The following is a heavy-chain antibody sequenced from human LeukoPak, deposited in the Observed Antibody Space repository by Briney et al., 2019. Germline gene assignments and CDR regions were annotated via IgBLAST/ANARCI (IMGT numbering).Heavy chain of an antibody. D-gene: IGHD3-22*01. V-gene: IGHV3-23*01. J-gene: IGHJ3*01. CDR1: GFTLRSYS. CDR2: ISGSGGNT. CDR3: AKDSSGYSFGVFDF. Sequence: GGSLRLSSASSGFTLRSYSLTWVCQAPGKGLEWVSTISGSGGNTYYADSVKGRFTVSRDNSNNTLYLQMNSLRAEDTAVYYCAKDSSGYSFGVFDFWGQGTMVTVSS.